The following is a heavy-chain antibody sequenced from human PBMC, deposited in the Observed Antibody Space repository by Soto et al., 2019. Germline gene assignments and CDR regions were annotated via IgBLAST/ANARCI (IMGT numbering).Heavy chain of an antibody. CDR1: GFTFSSYA. CDR2: ISGSGGST. Sequence: GGSLRLSCAASGFTFSSYAMSWVRQAPGKGLEWVSAISGSGGSTYYADSVKGRFTISRDNSKNTLYLQMNSLRAEDTAVYYCAKGAVAGSKSYNWFDPWGQGTLVTVSS. CDR3: AKGAVAGSKSYNWFDP. J-gene: IGHJ5*02. D-gene: IGHD6-19*01. V-gene: IGHV3-23*01.